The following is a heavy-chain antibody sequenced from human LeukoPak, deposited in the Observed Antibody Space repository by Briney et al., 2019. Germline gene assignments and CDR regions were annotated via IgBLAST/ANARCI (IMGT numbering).Heavy chain of an antibody. CDR1: GYSNTSGSYY. Sequence: PSQTLSLTCTVSGYSNTSGSYYWSWIRQPAGKGLDWIGRFYSSGTTNYNPSLKSRAATSLDTSKNQFSLTLSSVTAADTAVYYCARSGDYDRKDAFDIWGHGTMVTVSS. CDR3: ARSGDYDRKDAFDI. D-gene: IGHD4-17*01. CDR2: FYSSGTT. V-gene: IGHV4-61*02. J-gene: IGHJ3*02.